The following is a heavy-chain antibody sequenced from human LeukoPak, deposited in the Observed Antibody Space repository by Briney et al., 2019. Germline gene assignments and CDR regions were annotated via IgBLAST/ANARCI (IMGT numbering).Heavy chain of an antibody. CDR3: ARRTAVARTAHFDY. CDR1: GGSIRSNNFS. Sequence: SSETLSLTCSVSGGSIRSNNFSWDWIRQPPGKGLEWIGSFSYGGTTYFNPSLKSRVTMSVDTSKNQFSLKVTSVTAADTAVYYCARRTAVARTAHFDYWGQGILSPSP. J-gene: IGHJ4*02. CDR2: FSYGGTT. V-gene: IGHV4-39*01. D-gene: IGHD6-19*01.